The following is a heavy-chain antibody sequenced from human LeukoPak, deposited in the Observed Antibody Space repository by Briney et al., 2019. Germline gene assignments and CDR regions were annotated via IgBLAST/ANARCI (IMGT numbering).Heavy chain of an antibody. D-gene: IGHD3-22*01. Sequence: PSETLSLTCTVSGGSISSYYWSWIRQPPGKGLEWIGYIYYSGSTNYNPSLKSRVTISVDTSKNQFSLKLSSVTAADTAVYYCARGDLITPPGYGMDVWGQGTTVTVSS. CDR1: GGSISSYY. CDR3: ARGDLITPPGYGMDV. J-gene: IGHJ6*02. CDR2: IYYSGST. V-gene: IGHV4-59*01.